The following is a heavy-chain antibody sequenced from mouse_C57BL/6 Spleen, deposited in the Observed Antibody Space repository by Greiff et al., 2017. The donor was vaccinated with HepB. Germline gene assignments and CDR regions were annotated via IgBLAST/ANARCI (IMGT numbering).Heavy chain of an antibody. J-gene: IGHJ2*01. D-gene: IGHD1-1*01. V-gene: IGHV1-5*01. CDR3: TRDYGSSYYYFDY. Sequence: EVKLVESGTVLARPGASVKMSCKTSGYTFTSYWMHWVKQRPGQGLEWIGAIYPGNSDTSYNQKFKGKAKLTAVTSASTAYMELSSLTNEDSAVYYCTRDYGSSYYYFDYWGQGTTLTVSS. CDR1: GYTFTSYW. CDR2: IYPGNSDT.